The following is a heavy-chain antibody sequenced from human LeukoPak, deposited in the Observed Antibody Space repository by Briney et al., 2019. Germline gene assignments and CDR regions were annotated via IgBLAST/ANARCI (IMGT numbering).Heavy chain of an antibody. Sequence: PGGSPRLSCAASGFTFSSYWMSWVRQAPGKGLEWVANIKQDGSEKYYVDSVKGRFTISRDNAKNSLYLQMNSLRAEDTAVYYCARDKGMAETNFDYWGQGTLVTVSS. CDR2: IKQDGSEK. CDR3: ARDKGMAETNFDY. J-gene: IGHJ4*02. CDR1: GFTFSSYW. D-gene: IGHD1/OR15-1a*01. V-gene: IGHV3-7*01.